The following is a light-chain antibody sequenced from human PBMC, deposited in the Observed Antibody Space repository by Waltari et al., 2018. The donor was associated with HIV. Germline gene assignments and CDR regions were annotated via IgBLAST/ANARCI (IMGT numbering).Light chain of an antibody. CDR3: QEDNDWPIWT. CDR1: QSVYHR. CDR2: EAS. Sequence: TQSPATLSVSPGDRVTLSCRASQSVYHRLSWYQQKPGQAPRLLIYEASTRATGVPVRFSGSGFGTEFTLTISSLQSEDFAIYFCQEDNDWPIWTFGQGTKVE. J-gene: IGKJ1*01. V-gene: IGKV3-15*01.